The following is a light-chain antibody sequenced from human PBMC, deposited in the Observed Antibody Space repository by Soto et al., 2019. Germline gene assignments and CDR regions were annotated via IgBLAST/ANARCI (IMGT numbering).Light chain of an antibody. CDR2: GAS. Sequence: EIVMTQSPATLSVSPGERATLSCRASQSVSTKLAWYKQKPGQAPTLLIYGASIRAAGIPDRFSGSGSGTDFTLTIRRLEPDDFAVYYCQQYGSSPRTFGQGTKWIS. CDR1: QSVSTK. V-gene: IGKV3-20*01. CDR3: QQYGSSPRT. J-gene: IGKJ1*01.